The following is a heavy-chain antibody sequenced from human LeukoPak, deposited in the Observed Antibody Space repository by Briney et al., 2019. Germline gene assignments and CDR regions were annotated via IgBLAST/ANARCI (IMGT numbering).Heavy chain of an antibody. CDR1: GFTFSSYA. J-gene: IGHJ6*04. CDR2: ISGSGGST. D-gene: IGHD2-2*01. V-gene: IGHV3-23*01. Sequence: PGGSLRLSCAASGFTFSSYAMSWVRQAPGKGLEWVSAISGSGGSTYYADSVKGRFTISRDNSKNTLYLQMNSLRAEDTAVYYCANPSFYPPIVVVPAAMPGNELDVWGKGTTVTVSS. CDR3: ANPSFYPPIVVVPAAMPGNELDV.